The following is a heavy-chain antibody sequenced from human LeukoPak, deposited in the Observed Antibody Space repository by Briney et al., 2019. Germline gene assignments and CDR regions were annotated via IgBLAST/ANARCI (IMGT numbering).Heavy chain of an antibody. CDR3: ARGAAKTYYYDSSGLYYFDY. CDR2: IKQDASGE. V-gene: IGHV3-7*01. CDR1: GFTFSSYW. Sequence: PGGSLRLSCAASGFTFSSYWMSWVRQAPGKGPEWVANIKQDASGEYYVDSVKGRFTISRDNAKNSLYLQMNSLRAEDTAVYYCARGAAKTYYYDSSGLYYFDYWGQGTLVTVSS. D-gene: IGHD3-22*01. J-gene: IGHJ4*02.